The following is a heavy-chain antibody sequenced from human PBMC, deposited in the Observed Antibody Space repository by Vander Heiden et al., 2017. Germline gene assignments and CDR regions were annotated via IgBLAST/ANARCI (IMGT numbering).Heavy chain of an antibody. V-gene: IGHV3-33*01. J-gene: IGHJ4*02. CDR1: GFDLSNFG. CDR2: IWFDGSNK. D-gene: IGHD2-15*01. CDR3: ARDQCSGGSCYSGY. Sequence: QVHLGDSGGGVVQPGRSLRLSCAAPGFDLSNFGMHWVRQAPGKGLEWVALIWFDGSNKYYADSVRGRFTISRDNSNNTLYLQMSSLRAEDTAVYYCARDQCSGGSCYSGYWGQGTLVTVSA.